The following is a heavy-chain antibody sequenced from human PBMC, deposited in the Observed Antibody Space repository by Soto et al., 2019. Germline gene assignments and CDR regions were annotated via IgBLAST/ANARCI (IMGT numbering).Heavy chain of an antibody. V-gene: IGHV4-34*02. J-gene: IGHJ6*02. CDR3: GAVASSADFYGKDV. Sequence: QVQLQQWGAGLLKPSETLSLTCAVYGGSSSSYYWSWIRQPPGKGLEWIGEVYHSGGTNYNPSLKSRGTISEDTSKNQFSLMLKSVTAADTAVYYCGAVASSADFYGKDVWGQGTTVTVSS. CDR2: VYHSGGT. CDR1: GGSSSSYY. D-gene: IGHD6-19*01.